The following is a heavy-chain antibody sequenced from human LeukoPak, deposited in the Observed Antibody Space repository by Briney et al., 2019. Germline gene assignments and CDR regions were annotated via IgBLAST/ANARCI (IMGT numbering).Heavy chain of an antibody. CDR2: ISNDGSRK. Sequence: PGGSLRLSCAPSGFTFSRHGMHWVRQAPGKGLEWVAIISNDGSRKYYAHSVEGRFTISRDNSKNTLYLQMDSLRAEDTAVYYCAKTSSGWYTDYWGQGTLVTVSS. J-gene: IGHJ4*02. D-gene: IGHD6-19*01. CDR1: GFTFSRHG. V-gene: IGHV3-30*18. CDR3: AKTSSGWYTDY.